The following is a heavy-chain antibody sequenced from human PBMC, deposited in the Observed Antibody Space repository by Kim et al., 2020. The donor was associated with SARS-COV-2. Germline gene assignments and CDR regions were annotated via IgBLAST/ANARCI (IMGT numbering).Heavy chain of an antibody. J-gene: IGHJ4*02. CDR1: GGSISSSSYY. CDR2: IYYSGST. D-gene: IGHD3-22*01. Sequence: ETLSLTCTVSGGSISSSSYYWGWIRQPPGKGLEWIGSIYYSGSTYYNPSLKSRVTISVDTSKNQFSLKLSSVTAADTAVYYCARHGVVGIYFPLDYWGQGTLVTVSS. V-gene: IGHV4-39*01. CDR3: ARHGVVGIYFPLDY.